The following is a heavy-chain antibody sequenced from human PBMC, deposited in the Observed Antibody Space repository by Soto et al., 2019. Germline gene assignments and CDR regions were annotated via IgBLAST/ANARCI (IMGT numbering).Heavy chain of an antibody. J-gene: IGHJ4*02. D-gene: IGHD4-17*01. Sequence: QVQLQESGPGLVKPSETLSLTCTVSGGSISSHYWVWIRQPAGKALEWIGRVYISWSTNYHPSLESRVTMAVDTSKSQFALKLSSVTAEDTAVYYCASALLDYGDYYFDSWGQGTLVTVFS. CDR1: GGSISSHY. CDR3: ASALLDYGDYYFDS. CDR2: VYISWST. V-gene: IGHV4-4*07.